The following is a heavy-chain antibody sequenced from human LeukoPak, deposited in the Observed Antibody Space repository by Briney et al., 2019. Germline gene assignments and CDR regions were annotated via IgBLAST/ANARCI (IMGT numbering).Heavy chain of an antibody. V-gene: IGHV1-46*01. CDR3: AREVVGGYGGLYYYYGMDV. J-gene: IGHJ6*02. Sequence: GSVKVSCKASGYTFTSYYMHWVRQAPGQGLEWMGIINPSGGSTSYAQTFQGRVTMTRDTSTSTLYMELSSLRAEDTAVYYCAREVVGGYGGLYYYYGMDVWGQGTTVTVSS. CDR1: GYTFTSYY. D-gene: IGHD4-23*01. CDR2: INPSGGST.